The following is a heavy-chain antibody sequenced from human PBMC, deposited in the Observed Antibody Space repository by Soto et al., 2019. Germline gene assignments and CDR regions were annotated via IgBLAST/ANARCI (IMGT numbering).Heavy chain of an antibody. CDR3: ARQAAAGKYYYAMDV. CDR1: GYSFTTYW. D-gene: IGHD6-13*01. CDR2: IYPGDSDT. J-gene: IGHJ6*02. Sequence: PGESLKISCKGSGYSFTTYWICWVRQMPGKGLEGMVIIYPGDSDTRYSPSFQGQVTISADKSINTTYLQWSSLKASDTAIYYCARQAAAGKYYYAMDVWGQGTTVTVSS. V-gene: IGHV5-51*01.